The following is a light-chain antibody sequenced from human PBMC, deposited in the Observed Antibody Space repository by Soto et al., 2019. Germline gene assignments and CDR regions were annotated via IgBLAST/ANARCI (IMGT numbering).Light chain of an antibody. CDR2: EVS. CDR1: SSDVGGYNY. J-gene: IGLJ2*01. V-gene: IGLV2-14*01. CDR3: GSYTSSRTLVV. Sequence: QSALTQPASVSGSPGQSITISCTGTSSDVGGYNYVYWYQQHPGTAPKLMIYEVSKRPSGVSNRFSGSTSGNTASLTICGLQAEDEADYYCGSYTSSRTLVVFGGGTKLTVL.